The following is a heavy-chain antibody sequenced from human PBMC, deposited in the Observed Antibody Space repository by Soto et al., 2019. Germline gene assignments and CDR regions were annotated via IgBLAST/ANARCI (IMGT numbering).Heavy chain of an antibody. D-gene: IGHD6-19*01. Sequence: GGSLRLSCAASGFTFSSYGMHWVRQAPGKGLEWVAVISYDGSNKYYADYVKGRFTISRDNSKNTLYLQMNSLRAEDTAVYYCAKDAQWLVRFHSGYADYWGQGTLVTVSS. CDR1: GFTFSSYG. V-gene: IGHV3-30*18. CDR3: AKDAQWLVRFHSGYADY. CDR2: ISYDGSNK. J-gene: IGHJ4*02.